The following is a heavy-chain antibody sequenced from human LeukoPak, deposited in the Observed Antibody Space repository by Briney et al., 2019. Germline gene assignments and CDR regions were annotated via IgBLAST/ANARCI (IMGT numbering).Heavy chain of an antibody. J-gene: IGHJ4*02. CDR3: ARRRILGDYIFDY. CDR2: INPNSGGT. Sequence: ASVKVSCTASGYTFTGYYMHWVRQAPGQGLEWMGWINPNSGGTNYAQKFQGWVTMTRDTSISTAYMELSRLRSDDTAVYYCARRRILGDYIFDYWVQGTLVTVSS. V-gene: IGHV1-2*04. D-gene: IGHD4-17*01. CDR1: GYTFTGYY.